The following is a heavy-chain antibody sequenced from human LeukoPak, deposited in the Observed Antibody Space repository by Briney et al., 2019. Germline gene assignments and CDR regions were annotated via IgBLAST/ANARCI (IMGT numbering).Heavy chain of an antibody. CDR2: INPNSGGT. CDR3: ARDKGRPLRLGEFFDY. CDR1: GYTFTGYY. V-gene: IGHV1-2*02. D-gene: IGHD3-16*01. Sequence: GASVKVSCKASGYTFTGYYMHWVRQAPGQGLEWMGWINPNSGGTNYAQKFQGRVTMTRDTSISTAYMELSRLRSDDTAVYYCARDKGRPLRLGEFFDYWGQGTLVTVSS. J-gene: IGHJ4*02.